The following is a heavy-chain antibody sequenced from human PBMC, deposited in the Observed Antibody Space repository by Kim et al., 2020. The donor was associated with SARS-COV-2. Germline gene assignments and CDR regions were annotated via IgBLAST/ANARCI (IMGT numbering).Heavy chain of an antibody. J-gene: IGHJ4*02. V-gene: IGHV1-69*04. CDR3: ASEGDMTTVTPSGY. D-gene: IGHD4-17*01. Sequence: AQKFQGRVTITADKSTSTAYMELSSLRSEDTAVYYCASEGDMTTVTPSGYWGQGTLVTVSS.